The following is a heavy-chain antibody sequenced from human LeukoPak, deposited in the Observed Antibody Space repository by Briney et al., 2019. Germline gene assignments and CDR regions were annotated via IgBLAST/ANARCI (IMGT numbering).Heavy chain of an antibody. CDR1: GFTFSDYI. Sequence: PGGSLRLSCAASGFTFSDYILGWVRQAPGKGLEWVGRIRRGGNSYTTEYAECVKGRFTISRDHSKNSLYLHMNSLKTEDTAVYHCSRDGGEGGNSAFDIWGQGTMVTVSS. J-gene: IGHJ3*02. CDR2: IRRGGNSYTT. D-gene: IGHD3-16*01. V-gene: IGHV3-72*01. CDR3: SRDGGEGGNSAFDI.